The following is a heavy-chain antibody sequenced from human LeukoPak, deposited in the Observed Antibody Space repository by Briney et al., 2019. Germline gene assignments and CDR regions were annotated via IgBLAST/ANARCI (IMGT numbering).Heavy chain of an antibody. V-gene: IGHV1-8*02. CDR3: ARGRVHELLYLCY. Sequence: ASVKVSCKASGGTFSSYTISWVRQATGQGLEWMGWMNPNSGNTGYAQKFQGRVTMTRNTSISTAYMELSSLRSEDTAVYYCARGRVHELLYLCYWGQGTLVTVSS. J-gene: IGHJ4*02. CDR1: GGTFSSYT. D-gene: IGHD3-10*01. CDR2: MNPNSGNT.